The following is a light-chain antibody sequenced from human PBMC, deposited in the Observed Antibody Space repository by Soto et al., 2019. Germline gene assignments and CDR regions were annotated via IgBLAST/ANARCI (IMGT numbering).Light chain of an antibody. CDR2: WAS. Sequence: DIVMTQSPDSLAVSLGERATINCKSSQSLLYSSSNKNYLAWYQQKPGQPPKLLIYWASTRESGVPDRFSGSGSATDLTLTISSLQAEDVAVDYCQRYYGGPPYTFGQGTKLEIK. CDR1: QSLLYSSSNKNY. J-gene: IGKJ2*01. V-gene: IGKV4-1*01. CDR3: QRYYGGPPYT.